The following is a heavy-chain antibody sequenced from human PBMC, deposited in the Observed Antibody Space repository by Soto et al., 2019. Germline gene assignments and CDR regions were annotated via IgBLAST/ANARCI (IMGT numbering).Heavy chain of an antibody. CDR3: ASRNYGDFDY. D-gene: IGHD4-17*01. Sequence: SETLSLTCTVSGGSISSSSYYWGWFRQPPGKGLEWIGSIYYSGSTYYNPSLKSRVTISVDTSKNQFSLKLSSVTAADTAVYYCASRNYGDFDYWGQGTLVTVSS. V-gene: IGHV4-39*01. CDR1: GGSISSSSYY. CDR2: IYYSGST. J-gene: IGHJ4*02.